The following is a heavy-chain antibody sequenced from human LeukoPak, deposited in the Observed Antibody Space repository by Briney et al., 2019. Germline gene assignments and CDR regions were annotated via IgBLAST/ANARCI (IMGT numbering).Heavy chain of an antibody. D-gene: IGHD5-18*01. CDR3: ARALGYSYGEYYFDY. V-gene: IGHV3-30*14. CDR2: ISYDGSNK. Sequence: GRSLRLSCAASGFTFSSYAMHWVRQAPGKGLEWVAVISYDGSNKYYADSVKGRFTISRDNSKNTLYLQMNSLRAEDTAVYYCARALGYSYGEYYFDYWGQGTLVTVSS. CDR1: GFTFSSYA. J-gene: IGHJ4*02.